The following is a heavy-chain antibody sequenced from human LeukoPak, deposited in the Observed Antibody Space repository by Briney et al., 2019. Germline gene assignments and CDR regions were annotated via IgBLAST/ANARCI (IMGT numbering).Heavy chain of an antibody. CDR1: GGSFSGYY. V-gene: IGHV4-34*01. J-gene: IGHJ4*02. Sequence: SETLSLTCAVYGGSFSGYYWSWIRQPPGRGLEWIGEINHSGSTNYNPSLKSRVTISVDKSKNQFSLKLTSVTAADTAVYYCATRDSGWYLDYWGQGTLVTVSS. D-gene: IGHD6-19*01. CDR3: ATRDSGWYLDY. CDR2: INHSGST.